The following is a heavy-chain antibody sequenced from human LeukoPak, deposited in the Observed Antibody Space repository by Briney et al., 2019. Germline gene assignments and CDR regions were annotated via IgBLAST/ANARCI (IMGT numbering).Heavy chain of an antibody. CDR3: ASAPNFDWLLSPFDY. Sequence: ASVKVSCKASGYTFTSYGISWARQAPGQGLEWMGWISAYNGNTNYAQKLQGRVTMTTDTSTSTAYMELRSLRSDDTAVYYCASAPNFDWLLSPFDYWGQGTLVTVSS. J-gene: IGHJ4*02. V-gene: IGHV1-18*01. CDR1: GYTFTSYG. CDR2: ISAYNGNT. D-gene: IGHD3-9*01.